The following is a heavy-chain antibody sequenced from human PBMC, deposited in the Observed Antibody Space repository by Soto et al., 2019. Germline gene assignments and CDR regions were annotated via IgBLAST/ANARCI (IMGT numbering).Heavy chain of an antibody. V-gene: IGHV4-59*12. J-gene: IGHJ4*02. CDR2: IYYSGST. D-gene: IGHD5-18*01. CDR1: GGSISSYY. CDR3: AREYSYGFDY. Sequence: SETLSLTCTVSGGSISSYYWSWFRRPPGKGLEWIGYIYYSGSTYYNPSLKSRVTISVDTSKNQFSLKLSSVTAADTAVYYCAREYSYGFDYWGQGTLVTVSS.